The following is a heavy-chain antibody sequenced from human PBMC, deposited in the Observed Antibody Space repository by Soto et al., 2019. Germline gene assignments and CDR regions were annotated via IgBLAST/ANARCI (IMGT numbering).Heavy chain of an antibody. CDR3: AREGITMVRGVMGTGCNY. V-gene: IGHV1-18*04. CDR2: ISAYNGNT. Sequence: QVQLVQSGAEVKKPGASVKVSCKASGYTFTSYGISWVRQAPGQGLERMGWISAYNGNTNYAQKLQGRVTMTTDTSTSTAYMELRSLRSDDTAVYYCAREGITMVRGVMGTGCNYWGQGTLVTVSS. D-gene: IGHD3-10*01. CDR1: GYTFTSYG. J-gene: IGHJ4*02.